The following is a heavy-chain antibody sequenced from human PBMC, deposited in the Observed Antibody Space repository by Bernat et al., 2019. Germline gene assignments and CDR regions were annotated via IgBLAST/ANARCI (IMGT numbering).Heavy chain of an antibody. J-gene: IGHJ4*02. Sequence: EGERAESGGGEVQPGGSLRRSCAASGFTVSSNYMSWVRQAPGKGLARVSVIYSGGSTYYADSVKGRFTISGDSSKTTLYLKMNSLRAEDTAVYYCARDQGYSCGYSYFDYWGQGTLVTVSS. CDR2: IYSGGST. V-gene: IGHV3-66*01. CDR1: GFTVSSNY. D-gene: IGHD5-18*01. CDR3: ARDQGYSCGYSYFDY.